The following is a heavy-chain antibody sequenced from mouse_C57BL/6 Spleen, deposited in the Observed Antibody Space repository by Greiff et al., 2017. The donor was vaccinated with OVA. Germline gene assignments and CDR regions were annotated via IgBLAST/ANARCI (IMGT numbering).Heavy chain of an antibody. V-gene: IGHV3-6*01. CDR1: GYSITSGYY. Sequence: DVKLQESGPGLVKPSQSLSLTCSVTGYSITSGYYWNWIRQFPGNKLEWMGYISYDGSNNYNPSLKNRISITRDTSKNQFFLKLNSVTTEDTATYYCARSTMVTNWYFDVWGTGTTVTVSS. D-gene: IGHD2-2*01. J-gene: IGHJ1*03. CDR2: ISYDGSN. CDR3: ARSTMVTNWYFDV.